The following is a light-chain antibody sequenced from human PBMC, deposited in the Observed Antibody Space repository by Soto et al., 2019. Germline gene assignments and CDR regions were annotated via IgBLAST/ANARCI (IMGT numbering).Light chain of an antibody. V-gene: IGLV2-14*01. J-gene: IGLJ3*02. CDR2: EVS. CDR1: SSDVVNYNY. Sequence: QSALTQPASVSGSPGQSITISCIGSSSDVVNYNYVSWYQQHPGKAPKLMIYEVSNRPSGVSNRFSGSKSGNTASLTISGLQAEDEAIYYCSSYTSGSTPWVFGGGTKLTVL. CDR3: SSYTSGSTPWV.